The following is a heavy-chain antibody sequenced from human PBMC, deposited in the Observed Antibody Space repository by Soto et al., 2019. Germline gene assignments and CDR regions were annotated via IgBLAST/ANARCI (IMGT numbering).Heavy chain of an antibody. CDR1: GFAFSDST. CDR2: ISSTSSNI. J-gene: IGHJ4*02. CDR3: VGGDSRAY. Sequence: GGSLRLSCAASGFAFSDSTMNWVRQAPGKGLEWVSSISSTSSNIHHADSLKGRSTISRDNARMSLYLQMNSLRVDDTAVYYCVGGDSRAYWGQGTLVTVSS. D-gene: IGHD3-22*01. V-gene: IGHV3-21*01.